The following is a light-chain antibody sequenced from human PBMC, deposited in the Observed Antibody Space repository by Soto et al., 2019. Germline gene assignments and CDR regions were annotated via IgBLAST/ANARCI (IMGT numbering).Light chain of an antibody. J-gene: IGKJ4*01. CDR1: QSTYTN. V-gene: IGKV3-15*01. CDR3: QQYNKWPLT. CDR2: GAS. Sequence: EIVMTQSPATLSVSPGERAILSCRASQSTYTNLAWYQHKPGQAPRLLIYGASTRATAIPARFSGSGSGTEFTLTISSLQSEDFAVYYCQQYNKWPLTFGGGTKVEIK.